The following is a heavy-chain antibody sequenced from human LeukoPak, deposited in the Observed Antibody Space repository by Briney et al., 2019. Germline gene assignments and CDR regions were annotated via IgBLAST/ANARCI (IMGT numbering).Heavy chain of an antibody. CDR2: IYHSGNT. CDR1: GYSISTSYY. V-gene: IGHV4-38-2*02. Sequence: SETLSLTCTVSGYSISTSYYWGWIRQSPGKGLEWIGSIYHSGNTYYNPSLKSRVTISVDTSKNQFSLKLNSVTAADTAVYYCARDTALFRAYDIWGQGTLVTVSS. J-gene: IGHJ3*02. CDR3: ARDTALFRAYDI.